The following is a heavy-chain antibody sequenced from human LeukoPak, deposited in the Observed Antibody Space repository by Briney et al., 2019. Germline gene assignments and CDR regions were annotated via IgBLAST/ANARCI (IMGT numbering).Heavy chain of an antibody. CDR1: GGSISSGGYY. Sequence: SETLPLTCTVSGGSISSGGYYWSWIRQHPGKGLEWIGYIYYSGSTYYNPSLKSRVTISVDTSKNQFSLKLSSVTAADTAVYYCAREKWGSSWYDFDYWGQGTLVTVSS. J-gene: IGHJ4*02. D-gene: IGHD6-13*01. V-gene: IGHV4-31*03. CDR3: AREKWGSSWYDFDY. CDR2: IYYSGST.